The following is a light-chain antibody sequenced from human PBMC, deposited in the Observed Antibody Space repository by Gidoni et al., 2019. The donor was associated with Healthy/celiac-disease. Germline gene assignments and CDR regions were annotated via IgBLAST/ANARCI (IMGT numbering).Light chain of an antibody. CDR2: GAS. J-gene: IGKJ3*01. CDR3: QQYNNWST. Sequence: EIVMTQSPATLSVSHGERATLSCRASQSVSSNLAWYQQKPGQAPRLLSYGASTRATGIPARFSGSGSGTECTLTISSLQSEDFAVYYCQQYNNWSTFGPGTKVEIK. V-gene: IGKV3-15*01. CDR1: QSVSSN.